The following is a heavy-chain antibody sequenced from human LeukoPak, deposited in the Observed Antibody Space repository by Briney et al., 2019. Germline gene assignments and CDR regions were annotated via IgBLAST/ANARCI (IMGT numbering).Heavy chain of an antibody. J-gene: IGHJ4*02. D-gene: IGHD2-2*01. Sequence: PGGSLRLSCAASGFTFSSYAMHWVRQAPGKGVEWVAVISYDGSNKYYADSVKGRFTISRDNSKNTLYLQMNSLRAEDTAVYYCARDRASSTSCPDYWGQGTLVTVSS. CDR2: ISYDGSNK. CDR1: GFTFSSYA. CDR3: ARDRASSTSCPDY. V-gene: IGHV3-30*01.